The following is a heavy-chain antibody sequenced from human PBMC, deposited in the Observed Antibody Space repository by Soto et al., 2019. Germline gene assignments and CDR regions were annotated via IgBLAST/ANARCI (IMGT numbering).Heavy chain of an antibody. CDR2: ISYDGSNK. CDR1: GFTFSSYG. CDR3: AKDLPGIYSPSDYGDSKR. D-gene: IGHD4-17*01. V-gene: IGHV3-30*18. J-gene: IGHJ4*02. Sequence: GSLRLSCAASGFTFSSYGMHWVRQAPGKGLEWVAVISYDGSNKYYADSVKGRFTISRDNSKNTLYLQMNSLRAEDTAVYYCAKDLPGIYSPSDYGDSKRWGQGTLVTVSS.